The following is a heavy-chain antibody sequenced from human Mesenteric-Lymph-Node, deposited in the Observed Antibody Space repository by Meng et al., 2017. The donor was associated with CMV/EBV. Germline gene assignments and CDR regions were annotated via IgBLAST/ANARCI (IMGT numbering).Heavy chain of an antibody. V-gene: IGHV1-8*03. Sequence: SGYRFTSYGIIWVRQTTGQGLEWVGWMNPNSDNTGYAQKFQGRVTITRNTSISTAYMELSSLRSEDTAVYYCARGNAIFGVVSWFDPWGQGTLVTVSS. CDR1: GYRFTSYG. D-gene: IGHD3-3*01. CDR3: ARGNAIFGVVSWFDP. CDR2: MNPNSDNT. J-gene: IGHJ5*02.